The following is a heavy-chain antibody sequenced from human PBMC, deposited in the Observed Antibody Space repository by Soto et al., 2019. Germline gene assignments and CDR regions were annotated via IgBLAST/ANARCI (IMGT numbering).Heavy chain of an antibody. Sequence: GGSLRLSCAASGFTFSSYEMNWVRQAPGKGLEWVSYISGSGSTIYHADSVKGRFTISRDNARNSLYLQMNNLRAEDTAIYYCAREMVFVGGAPFDIWGQGTMVTVSS. J-gene: IGHJ3*02. D-gene: IGHD3-16*01. V-gene: IGHV3-48*03. CDR2: ISGSGSTI. CDR3: AREMVFVGGAPFDI. CDR1: GFTFSSYE.